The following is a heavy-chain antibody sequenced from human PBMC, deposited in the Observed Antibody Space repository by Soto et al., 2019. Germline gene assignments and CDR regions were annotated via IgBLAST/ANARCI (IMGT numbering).Heavy chain of an antibody. D-gene: IGHD2-15*01. V-gene: IGHV4-31*02. Sequence: SETLSLTCTVSGGSISSGGYYWSWIRQHPGKGLEWIGYIYYSGSTYYNPSLKSRVTISVDTSKNQFSLKLSSVTAADTAVYYCARVRDCSGGTCYSWWFDPWGQGTLVTVSS. J-gene: IGHJ5*02. CDR3: ARVRDCSGGTCYSWWFDP. CDR2: IYYSGST. CDR1: GGSISSGGYY.